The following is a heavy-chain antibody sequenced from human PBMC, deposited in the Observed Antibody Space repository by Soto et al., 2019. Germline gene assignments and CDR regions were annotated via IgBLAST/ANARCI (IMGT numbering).Heavy chain of an antibody. V-gene: IGHV1-3*01. J-gene: IGHJ6*02. D-gene: IGHD3-16*01. CDR3: AGSGPLGVELYYYYGMDV. Sequence: ASVKVSCKASGYTFTSYAMHWVRQAPGQRLEWMGWINAGNGNTKYSQKFQGRVTITRDTSASTAYMELSSLRSEDTAVYYCAGSGPLGVELYYYYGMDVWGQGTTVTVSS. CDR1: GYTFTSYA. CDR2: INAGNGNT.